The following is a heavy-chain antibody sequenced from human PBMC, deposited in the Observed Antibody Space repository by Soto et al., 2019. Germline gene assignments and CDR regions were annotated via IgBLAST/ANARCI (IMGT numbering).Heavy chain of an antibody. D-gene: IGHD4-17*01. Sequence: GGSLRLSCAASGFTFSSYSMNWVRQAPGKGLEWVSYISSSSSTIYYADSVKGRFTISRDNAKNSLYLQMNSLRDEDTAVYYCARLTMVATFGYYYGMDVWGQGTTVTVSS. J-gene: IGHJ6*02. CDR2: ISSSSSTI. V-gene: IGHV3-48*02. CDR1: GFTFSSYS. CDR3: ARLTMVATFGYYYGMDV.